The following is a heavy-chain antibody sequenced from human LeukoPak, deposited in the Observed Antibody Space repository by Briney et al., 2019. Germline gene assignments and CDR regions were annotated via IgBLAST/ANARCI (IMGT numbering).Heavy chain of an antibody. CDR3: ARVLSGRGSLYSYYYYMDV. CDR1: GFTFISYS. D-gene: IGHD3-10*01. CDR2: IYSGGRT. J-gene: IGHJ6*03. Sequence: GGSLRLSCAASGFTFISYSMSWVRQAPGKGLEWVSVIYSGGRTYYADSVKGRFTISRDNSKNTLYLQMNSLRAEDTAVYYCARVLSGRGSLYSYYYYMDVWGKGTTVTISS. V-gene: IGHV3-53*01.